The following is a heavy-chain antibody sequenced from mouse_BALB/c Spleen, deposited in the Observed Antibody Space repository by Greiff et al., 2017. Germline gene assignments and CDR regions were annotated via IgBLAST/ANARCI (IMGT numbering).Heavy chain of an antibody. V-gene: IGHV3-2*02. Sequence: EVQLQQSGPGLVKPSQSLSLTCTVTGYSITSDYAWNWIRQFPGNKLEWMGYISYSGSTSYNPSLKSRISITRDTSKNQFFLQLNSVTTEDTATYYCARMGGYDAPNFGYWGQGTTLTVSS. CDR3: ARMGGYDAPNFGY. D-gene: IGHD2-14*01. J-gene: IGHJ2*01. CDR1: GYSITSDYA. CDR2: ISYSGST.